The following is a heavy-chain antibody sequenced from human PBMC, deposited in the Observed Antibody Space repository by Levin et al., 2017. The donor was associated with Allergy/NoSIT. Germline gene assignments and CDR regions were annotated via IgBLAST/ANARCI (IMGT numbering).Heavy chain of an antibody. J-gene: IGHJ4*02. Sequence: GGSLRLSCAASGFTFSSYSMNWVRQAPGKGLEWVSYISSSSSTIYYADSVKGRFTISRDNAKNSLYLQMNSLRDEDTAVYYCAREPDVDIVATMMGIDYWGQGTLVTVSS. D-gene: IGHD5-12*01. CDR3: AREPDVDIVATMMGIDY. CDR2: ISSSSSTI. CDR1: GFTFSSYS. V-gene: IGHV3-48*02.